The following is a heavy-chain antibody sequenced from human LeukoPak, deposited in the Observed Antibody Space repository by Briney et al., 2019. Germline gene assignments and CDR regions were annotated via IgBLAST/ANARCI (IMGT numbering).Heavy chain of an antibody. Sequence: GGSLRLSCAASGFTFSSYAMSWVRQAPGKGLEWVSAISGSGGSTYYADSVKGRFTISRDNSKNTLYLQMNSLRAEDTAVYYCAKSVYGGSRGNWFDPWGQGTLVTVSS. V-gene: IGHV3-23*01. J-gene: IGHJ5*02. CDR1: GFTFSSYA. CDR2: ISGSGGST. D-gene: IGHD4/OR15-4a*01. CDR3: AKSVYGGSRGNWFDP.